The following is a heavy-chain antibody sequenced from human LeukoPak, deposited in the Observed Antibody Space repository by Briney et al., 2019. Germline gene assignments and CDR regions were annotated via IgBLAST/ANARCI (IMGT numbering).Heavy chain of an antibody. J-gene: IGHJ4*02. Sequence: GRSLRLSCAASGFTFSSYAMHWVRQAPGKGLEWVAVISYDGSNKYYADSVKGRFTISRDNSKNTLYLQMNSLRAEDTAVYYCAKEDIVVVPAAMTNDYWGQGTLVTVSS. CDR2: ISYDGSNK. CDR1: GFTFSSYA. D-gene: IGHD2-2*01. V-gene: IGHV3-30-3*01. CDR3: AKEDIVVVPAAMTNDY.